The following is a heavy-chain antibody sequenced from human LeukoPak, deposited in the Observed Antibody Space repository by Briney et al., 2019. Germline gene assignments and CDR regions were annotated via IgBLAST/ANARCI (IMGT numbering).Heavy chain of an antibody. D-gene: IGHD6-19*01. Sequence: GGSLRLSCAASGFPFSSYAMHWVRQAPGKGLEWVAVISYDGSNKYYADSVKGRFTISRDNSKNTLYLQMNSLRAEDTAVYYCARDGTRYSSGWSPDFDYWGQGTLVTVSS. J-gene: IGHJ4*02. CDR3: ARDGTRYSSGWSPDFDY. CDR2: ISYDGSNK. CDR1: GFPFSSYA. V-gene: IGHV3-30*04.